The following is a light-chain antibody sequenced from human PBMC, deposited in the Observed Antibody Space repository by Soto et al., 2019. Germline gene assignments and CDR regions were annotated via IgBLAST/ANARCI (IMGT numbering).Light chain of an antibody. J-gene: IGLJ1*01. CDR2: EVT. Sequence: QSALTQHPSASGSPGQSVTISCTGTSSDVGGYNYVSWYQQHPGKAPKLVIYEVTKRPSGVPDRFSGSKSGNTASLTVSGLQAEDEADYYCSSFTGASTIFGTGTKVTVL. CDR3: SSFTGASTI. V-gene: IGLV2-8*01. CDR1: SSDVGGYNY.